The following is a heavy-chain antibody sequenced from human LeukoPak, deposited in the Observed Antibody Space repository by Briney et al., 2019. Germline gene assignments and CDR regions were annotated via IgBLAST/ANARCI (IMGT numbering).Heavy chain of an antibody. Sequence: ASVKASCKASGYTLSSYYIHWVRQAPGLGLEWLGWIKPNSGETNYAKKFQGGVTLTRDTSISTFYMEVSRLRSDDTAVYFCARYNWNDVVSALDYWGQGTLVTVSS. CDR2: IKPNSGET. V-gene: IGHV1-2*02. CDR1: GYTLSSYY. D-gene: IGHD1-1*01. J-gene: IGHJ4*02. CDR3: ARYNWNDVVSALDY.